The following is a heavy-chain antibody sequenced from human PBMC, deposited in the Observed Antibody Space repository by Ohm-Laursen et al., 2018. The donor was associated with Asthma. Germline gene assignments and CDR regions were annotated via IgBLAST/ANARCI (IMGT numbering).Heavy chain of an antibody. Sequence: SLRLSCTASGFTFSNYNMNWVRQAPGKGLEWVSYISSSSTTIYYADSVKGRFTISRDNAKNSLYLQMNSLRDEDTAVYYCARAHYLGNYGMDVWGQGTTVTVSS. CDR3: ARAHYLGNYGMDV. CDR2: ISSSSTTI. D-gene: IGHD1-26*01. CDR1: GFTFSNYN. J-gene: IGHJ6*02. V-gene: IGHV3-48*02.